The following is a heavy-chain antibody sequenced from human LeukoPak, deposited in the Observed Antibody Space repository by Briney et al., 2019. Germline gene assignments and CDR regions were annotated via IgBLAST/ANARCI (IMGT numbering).Heavy chain of an antibody. J-gene: IGHJ3*02. V-gene: IGHV4-59*02. CDR2: MYHTGTS. Sequence: SETLSLTWSLSGASVTSYDWNWIRQSPGKGLEWIGYMYHTGTSDYNPSLQSRITISLDTPNNKVSLTLSSVTAADTAVYYCATTRGDSTNDPFDIWGQGTRVTVSS. CDR1: GASVTSYD. D-gene: IGHD5-18*01. CDR3: ATTRGDSTNDPFDI.